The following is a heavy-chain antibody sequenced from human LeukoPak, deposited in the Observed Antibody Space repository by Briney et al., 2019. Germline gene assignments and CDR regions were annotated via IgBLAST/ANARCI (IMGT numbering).Heavy chain of an antibody. CDR1: GESFSGHY. V-gene: IGHV4-34*01. CDR2: INHSQGT. D-gene: IGHD5-18*01. CDR3: ARAPDGSSFDY. Sequence: SETLSLTCAVYGESFSGHYWSWIRQSPGKGLEWIGEINHSQGTNYNPSLKSRVTISVDTSKNQFSLKLSSVTAADTAVYYCARAPDGSSFDYWGQGTLVTVSS. J-gene: IGHJ4*02.